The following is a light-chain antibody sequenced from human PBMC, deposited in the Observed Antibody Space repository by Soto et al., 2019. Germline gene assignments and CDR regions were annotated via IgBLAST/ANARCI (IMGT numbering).Light chain of an antibody. Sequence: EIVLTQSPGTLSLSPGERVTLSCRASQTVSSSYLAWYQQRPGQAPRLLIYDSSSRATGIPDRFSGSGSGADFTLTISRLEPEDFAVYCCQLYDNSLYTFGQGTKLEIK. CDR3: QLYDNSLYT. CDR2: DSS. J-gene: IGKJ2*01. V-gene: IGKV3-20*01. CDR1: QTVSSSY.